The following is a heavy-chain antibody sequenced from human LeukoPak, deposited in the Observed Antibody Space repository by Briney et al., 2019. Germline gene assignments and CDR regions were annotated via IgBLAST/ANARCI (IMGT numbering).Heavy chain of an antibody. D-gene: IGHD3-10*01. CDR3: AKVHRAYDYDSGSYYDSGFDY. Sequence: PGGSLRLSCAASGFTFSDYDMTWVRQAPGKGLEWVSSISGSGGSTYYADSVKGRFTISRDNSKNTLYLQMNSLRAEDTAIYYCAKVHRAYDYDSGSYYDSGFDYWGQGTLVTVSS. CDR1: GFTFSDYD. V-gene: IGHV3-23*01. CDR2: ISGSGGST. J-gene: IGHJ4*02.